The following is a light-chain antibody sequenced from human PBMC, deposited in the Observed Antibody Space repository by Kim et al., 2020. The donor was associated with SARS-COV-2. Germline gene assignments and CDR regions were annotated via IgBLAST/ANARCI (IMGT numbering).Light chain of an antibody. CDR3: CSYAGSSTWV. J-gene: IGLJ3*02. V-gene: IGLV2-23*01. CDR2: EGS. Sequence: GESITISCTGTSSDDGSYNLVSWYQQHPGKAPKLMIYEGSKRPSGVSNRFSGSKSGNTASLTISGLQAEDEADYYCCSYAGSSTWVFGGGTQLTVL. CDR1: SSDDGSYNL.